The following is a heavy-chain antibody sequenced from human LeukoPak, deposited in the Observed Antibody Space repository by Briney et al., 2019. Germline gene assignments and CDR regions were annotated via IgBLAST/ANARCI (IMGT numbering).Heavy chain of an antibody. D-gene: IGHD2-15*01. CDR3: ARFMFKWSLYYFDY. Sequence: ETLSLTCTVSGGSISSYYWSWIRQPPGKGLEWVSVIYSGGSTYYADSVKGRFTISRDNSKNTLYLQMNSLRAEDTAVYYCARFMFKWSLYYFDYWGQGTLVTVSS. CDR1: GGSISSYY. J-gene: IGHJ4*02. CDR2: IYSGGST. V-gene: IGHV3-66*01.